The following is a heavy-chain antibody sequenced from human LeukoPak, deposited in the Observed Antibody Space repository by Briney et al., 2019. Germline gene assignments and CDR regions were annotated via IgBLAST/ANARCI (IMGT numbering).Heavy chain of an antibody. CDR2: IKQEGSEK. CDR1: GFTFSSYW. Sequence: GGSLRLSCAASGFTFSSYWMSWVRQAPGKGREWVANIKQEGSEKYYVDSVKGRFTIYRHNAKNSLYLQMNSLRAEDTAVYYCARAERFFGDYYYYYYMDGGGKGTTVTVS. CDR3: ARAERFFGDYYYYYYMDG. V-gene: IGHV3-7*01. D-gene: IGHD4-17*01. J-gene: IGHJ6*03.